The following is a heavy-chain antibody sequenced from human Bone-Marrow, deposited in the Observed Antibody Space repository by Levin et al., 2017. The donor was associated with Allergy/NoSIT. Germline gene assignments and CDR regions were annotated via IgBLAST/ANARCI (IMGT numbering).Heavy chain of an antibody. D-gene: IGHD5-18*01. CDR1: GFSLSTSGVG. CDR3: AHSQSLRPGLPGYNYGPFDF. J-gene: IGHJ4*02. Sequence: SGPTLVKPTQTLTLTCTFSGFSLSTSGVGVSWIRQPPGKALEWLALIYWDDDFRYSPSLKTRLTITKDTSRNQVVLTMTNMDAEDTGTDFCAHSQSLRPGLPGYNYGPFDFWGQGTLVIVSS. CDR2: IYWDDDF. V-gene: IGHV2-5*02.